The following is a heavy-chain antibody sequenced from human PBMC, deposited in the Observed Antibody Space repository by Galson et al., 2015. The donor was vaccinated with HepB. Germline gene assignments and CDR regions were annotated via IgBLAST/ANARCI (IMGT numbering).Heavy chain of an antibody. CDR2: ISSNGDTT. V-gene: IGHV3-23*01. CDR1: GFTLSTRA. D-gene: IGHD3-16*01. Sequence: SLRLSCAASGFTLSTRAMSWVRQAPGKGLEWVSVISSNGDTTDYVDSVKGRFTISRDNSENTLYLQMNSLRVEDTAVYYCAHHGLKSKVLGSWGQGTLVTVSS. J-gene: IGHJ4*02. CDR3: AHHGLKSKVLGS.